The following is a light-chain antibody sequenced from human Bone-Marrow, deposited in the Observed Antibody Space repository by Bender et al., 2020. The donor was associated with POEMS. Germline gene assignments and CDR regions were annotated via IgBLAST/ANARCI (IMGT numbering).Light chain of an antibody. CDR1: DLGDKY. CDR3: QAWDTEDVI. CDR2: QDT. Sequence: SYEVTQPPSVSVSPGQTASITCSGDDLGDKYVSWYQQKPGQSPVLVIYQDTKRPSGIPERFSGSNSGNTATLTISGTQALEEADYYSQAWDTEDVIFGGGTKMTVL. J-gene: IGLJ2*01. V-gene: IGLV3-1*01.